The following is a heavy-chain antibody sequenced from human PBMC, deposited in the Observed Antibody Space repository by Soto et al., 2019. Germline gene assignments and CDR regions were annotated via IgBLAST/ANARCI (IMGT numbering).Heavy chain of an antibody. CDR3: ARGGSVYYYYYYMDV. CDR2: INPNSGGT. J-gene: IGHJ6*03. V-gene: IGHV1-2*04. CDR1: GYTHTNYG. Sequence: ASVKVACKASGYTHTNYGMHWVRQAPGQRLEWMGWINPNSGGTNYAQKFQGWVTMTRDTSISTAYMELSRLRSDDTAVYYCARGGSVYYYYYYMDVWGKGTTVTVSS. D-gene: IGHD6-25*01.